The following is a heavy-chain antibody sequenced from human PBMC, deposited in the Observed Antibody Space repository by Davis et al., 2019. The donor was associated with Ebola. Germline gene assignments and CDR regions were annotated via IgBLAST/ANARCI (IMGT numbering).Heavy chain of an antibody. J-gene: IGHJ6*02. CDR3: TRRRAEGGSDV. V-gene: IGHV3-73*01. CDR2: IRSKANSYAT. Sequence: PGGSLRPSCAASGFTFSGSAMHWVRQASGKGLEWVGRIRSKANSYATAYAASVKGRFTISRDDSKNTAYLQMNSLKTEDTAVYYCTRRRAEGGSDVWGQGTTVTVSS. D-gene: IGHD3-10*01. CDR1: GFTFSGSA.